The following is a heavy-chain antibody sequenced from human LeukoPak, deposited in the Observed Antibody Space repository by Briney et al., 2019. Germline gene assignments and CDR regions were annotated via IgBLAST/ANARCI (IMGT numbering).Heavy chain of an antibody. Sequence: GASVKVSCKASGYTFTSYDINWVRQATGQGLEWMGWMNPNSGNIGYAQKFQGRVTVTRNTSISTAYMELSSLRSEDTAVYYCARDGDRRGGYQPDYWGQGTLVTVSS. V-gene: IGHV1-8*01. CDR3: ARDGDRRGGYQPDY. CDR2: MNPNSGNI. J-gene: IGHJ4*02. D-gene: IGHD2-15*01. CDR1: GYTFTSYD.